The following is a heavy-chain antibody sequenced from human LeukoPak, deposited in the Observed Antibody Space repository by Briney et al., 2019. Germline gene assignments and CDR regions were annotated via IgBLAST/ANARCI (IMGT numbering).Heavy chain of an antibody. CDR3: AKEAGFDGDYYLYYFDY. Sequence: GGSLRLSCAASGFTFSNYEMNWVRQAPGRGLEWLSYISGNGNTIYYADSVKGRFTISRDNSKNTLYLQMNSLRAEDTAVYYCAKEAGFDGDYYLYYFDYWGQGTLVTVSS. D-gene: IGHD4-17*01. J-gene: IGHJ4*02. CDR1: GFTFSNYE. CDR2: ISGNGNTI. V-gene: IGHV3-48*03.